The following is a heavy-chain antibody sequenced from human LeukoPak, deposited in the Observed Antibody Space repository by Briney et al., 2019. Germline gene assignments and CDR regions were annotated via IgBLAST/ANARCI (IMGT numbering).Heavy chain of an antibody. Sequence: ASVKVSCKASGYTFTSYSISWVRQAPGQGLEWMGWISAYNGNTNYAQKLQGRVTMTTDTSTSTAYMELRSLRSDDTAVYYCARDQDLRYFDWLAIDYWGQGTLVTVSS. V-gene: IGHV1-18*01. J-gene: IGHJ4*02. D-gene: IGHD3-9*01. CDR3: ARDQDLRYFDWLAIDY. CDR1: GYTFTSYS. CDR2: ISAYNGNT.